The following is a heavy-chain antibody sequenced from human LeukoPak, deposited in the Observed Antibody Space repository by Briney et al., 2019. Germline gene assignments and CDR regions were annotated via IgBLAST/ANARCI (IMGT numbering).Heavy chain of an antibody. D-gene: IGHD2-15*01. Sequence: GGSLRLSCAASGFTFSSYWMSWVRQAPGKGLEWVANIKQDGSEKYYVDSVKGRFTISRDNAKNSLYLQMNSLRAEDTAVYYCARDRRTIVVVVAATRGYWFDPWGQGTLVTVSS. V-gene: IGHV3-7*01. CDR2: IKQDGSEK. CDR3: ARDRRTIVVVVAATRGYWFDP. CDR1: GFTFSSYW. J-gene: IGHJ5*02.